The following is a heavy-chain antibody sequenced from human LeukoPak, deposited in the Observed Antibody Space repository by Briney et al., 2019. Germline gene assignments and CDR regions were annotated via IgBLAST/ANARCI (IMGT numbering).Heavy chain of an antibody. CDR1: GYTFTGYY. D-gene: IGHD3-3*01. V-gene: IGHV1-2*02. Sequence: ASVKLSCKASGYTFTGYYMHWVRQAPGQGLEWMGWINPNSGGTNYAQKFQGRVTMTRDTSISTAYMELSRLRSDDTAVYYCASIEYYDFWSGYYPGDEAVDIWGKGTMVTVSS. CDR2: INPNSGGT. J-gene: IGHJ3*02. CDR3: ASIEYYDFWSGYYPGDEAVDI.